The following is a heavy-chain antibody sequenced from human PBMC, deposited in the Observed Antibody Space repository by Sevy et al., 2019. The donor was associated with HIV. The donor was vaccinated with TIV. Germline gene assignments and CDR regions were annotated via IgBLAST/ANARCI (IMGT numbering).Heavy chain of an antibody. Sequence: SETLSLTCTVSAGYISPYYWNWIWQPPGKGLEWIGYIYYSGSTNYNPSLRSRVTISVDTSKTQFSLKLSSVTAADTAVYFCARGGGFSDEGMDVWGQGTTVTVSS. CDR2: IYYSGST. CDR1: AGYISPYY. J-gene: IGHJ6*02. CDR3: ARGGGFSDEGMDV. D-gene: IGHD1-26*01. V-gene: IGHV4-59*01.